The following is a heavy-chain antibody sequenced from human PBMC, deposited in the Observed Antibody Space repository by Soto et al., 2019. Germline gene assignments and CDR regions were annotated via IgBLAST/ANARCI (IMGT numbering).Heavy chain of an antibody. V-gene: IGHV1-18*01. D-gene: IGHD3-16*01. Sequence: QVQLAQSTGEVKKPGASVRVSCKATGYTFIRYGIAWVRQAPGQGFEWMGWISPYNDNTVYGQKFQGRVTITADTSTRTVYLNLRGLKSDDTAVYYCARGGYYDTSWGKLSHYGLDVWGQGTSVSVSS. J-gene: IGHJ6*02. CDR2: ISPYNDNT. CDR3: ARGGYYDTSWGKLSHYGLDV. CDR1: GYTFIRYG.